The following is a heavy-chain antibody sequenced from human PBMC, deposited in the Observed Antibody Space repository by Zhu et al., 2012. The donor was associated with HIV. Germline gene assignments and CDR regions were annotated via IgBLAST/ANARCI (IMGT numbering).Heavy chain of an antibody. D-gene: IGHD3-10*01. V-gene: IGHV4-30-4*08. CDR2: IHHSGTT. Sequence: QVQLQESGPGLVKPSQTLSLTCTVSGGSISSGDYYWSWIRQPPGKGLGWIAYIHHSGTTYYNPSLKSRLSISIDTSKNQFSLRLSSVSAXDTAVYFCARADGFGTTSYYYMDVVGTKGHGHRLL. CDR1: GGSISSGDYY. CDR3: ARADGFGTTSYYYMDV. J-gene: IGHJ6*03.